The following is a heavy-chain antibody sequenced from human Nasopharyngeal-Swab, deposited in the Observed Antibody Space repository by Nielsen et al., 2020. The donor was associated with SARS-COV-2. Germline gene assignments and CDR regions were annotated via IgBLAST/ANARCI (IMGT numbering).Heavy chain of an antibody. CDR3: ARGYSYGLAY. J-gene: IGHJ4*02. D-gene: IGHD5-18*01. Sequence: ASAKDSCKASGYTFTNHFMHWLRQAAGQGLEWMGMINTSGGSTGYAQNFQGRVTVTRDTSTSTVYMELSSLSYEDTAVYYCARGYSYGLAYWGQGTLVTVSP. CDR1: GYTFTNHF. CDR2: INTSGGST. V-gene: IGHV1-46*01.